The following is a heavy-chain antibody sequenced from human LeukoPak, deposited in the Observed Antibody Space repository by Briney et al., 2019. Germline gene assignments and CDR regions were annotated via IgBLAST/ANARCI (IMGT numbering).Heavy chain of an antibody. J-gene: IGHJ4*02. CDR1: GGSISSYY. Sequence: SETLSLTCTVSGGSISSYYWSWIRQPPGKGLEWIGYIYYSGSTNYNPSLKSRVTISVDTSKNQFSLKLTSVTAADTAVYYCAKDGNPFDYWGQGTLVTVSS. CDR2: IYYSGST. CDR3: AKDGNPFDY. V-gene: IGHV4-59*01.